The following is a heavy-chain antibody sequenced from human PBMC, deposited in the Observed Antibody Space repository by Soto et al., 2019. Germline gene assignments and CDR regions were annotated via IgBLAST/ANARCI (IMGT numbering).Heavy chain of an antibody. CDR1: GFTITSYD. CDR2: ILHDGSAE. Sequence: QVQLVESGGGVVQPGRSQRLSCAASGFTITSYDMHWVRQAPGKGLEWMALILHDGSAEYYADSVKGRFTISRDNSKNTLYLQMNSLRAEDTAVYYCARSRDGYSFYFYYGMDGWGQGTTVTVSS. CDR3: ARSRDGYSFYFYYGMDG. J-gene: IGHJ6*02. D-gene: IGHD4-4*01. V-gene: IGHV3-30*03.